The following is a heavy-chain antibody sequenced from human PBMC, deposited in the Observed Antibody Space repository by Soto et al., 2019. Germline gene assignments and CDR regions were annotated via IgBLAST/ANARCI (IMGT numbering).Heavy chain of an antibody. J-gene: IGHJ4*02. V-gene: IGHV4-39*01. CDR1: GGSISSSSYY. Sequence: SETLSLTCTVSGGSISSSSYYWGWIRQPPGKGLEWIGSIYYSGSTYYNPSLKSRVTISVDTSKNQFSLKLSSVTAADTAVYYCAISCHSSGCHGRDYWGQGTLVTVSS. CDR2: IYYSGST. D-gene: IGHD6-19*01. CDR3: AISCHSSGCHGRDY.